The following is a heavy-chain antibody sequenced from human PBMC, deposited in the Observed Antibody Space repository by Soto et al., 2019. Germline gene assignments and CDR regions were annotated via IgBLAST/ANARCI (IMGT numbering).Heavy chain of an antibody. D-gene: IGHD3-10*01. CDR2: IYHSGSI. Sequence: QVQLQESGSGLVKPSQTLSLICAVSGGSINSGAYSWSWIRQPPGKGLEWIGYIYHSGSIYYNPSLKSRVTISVDRSKNQFSLNLTSVNAADTAVYYCARSGAGVDDWFDPWGKGTLVTVSS. CDR3: ARSGAGVDDWFDP. V-gene: IGHV4-30-2*01. CDR1: GGSINSGAYS. J-gene: IGHJ5*02.